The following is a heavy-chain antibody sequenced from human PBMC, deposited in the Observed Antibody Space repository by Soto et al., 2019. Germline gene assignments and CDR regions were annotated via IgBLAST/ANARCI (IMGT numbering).Heavy chain of an antibody. CDR3: ARAHGSGLDL. CDR1: GFPLSTYF. CDR2: IKQDGSVK. J-gene: IGHJ5*02. V-gene: IGHV3-7*04. Sequence: EVQLVESGGGLVQPGGSLRLSCAASGFPLSTYFMTWVRQAPGKGLKCVAKIKQDGSVKHYLDSVKGRFTISRDNSKNSLYLQMSSLRGEDAAVYYCARAHGSGLDLWGQGTLVTVSS. D-gene: IGHD3-10*01.